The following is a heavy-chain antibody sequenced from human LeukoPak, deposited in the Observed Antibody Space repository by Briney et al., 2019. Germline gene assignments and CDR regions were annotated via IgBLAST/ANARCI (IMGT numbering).Heavy chain of an antibody. J-gene: IGHJ3*02. Sequence: GGSLRLSCAASGFTFSSYAMSWVRQAPGKGLEWVSGISWNSGSIGYADSVKGRFTISRDNAKNSLYLQMNSLRAEDTALYYCAKLGSSWYEDAFDIWGQGTMVTVSS. D-gene: IGHD6-13*01. V-gene: IGHV3-9*01. CDR3: AKLGSSWYEDAFDI. CDR1: GFTFSSYA. CDR2: ISWNSGSI.